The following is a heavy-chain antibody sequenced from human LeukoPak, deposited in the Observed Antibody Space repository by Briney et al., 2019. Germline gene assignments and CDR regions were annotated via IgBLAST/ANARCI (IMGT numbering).Heavy chain of an antibody. D-gene: IGHD3-22*01. J-gene: IGHJ3*02. V-gene: IGHV1-46*01. CDR2: SGGST. CDR3: ARVYDSSGYYSNDAFDI. Sequence: SGGSTSYAQKFQGRVTMTRDTSTSTVYMELSSLRSEDTAVYYCARVYDSSGYYSNDAFDIWGQGTMVTVSS.